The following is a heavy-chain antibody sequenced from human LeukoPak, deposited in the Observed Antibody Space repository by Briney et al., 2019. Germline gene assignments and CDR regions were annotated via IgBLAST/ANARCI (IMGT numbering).Heavy chain of an antibody. Sequence: SETLSLTCAVYGGSFSGYYWSWIRQPPGKGLEWIGEINHSGSTNYNPSLKSRVTISVDTSKNQFSLKLSSVTAADTAVYYCARYYDSSGYYYYYMDVWGKGTTVTVSS. J-gene: IGHJ6*03. CDR3: ARYYDSSGYYYYYMDV. D-gene: IGHD3-22*01. CDR2: INHSGST. V-gene: IGHV4-34*01. CDR1: GGSFSGYY.